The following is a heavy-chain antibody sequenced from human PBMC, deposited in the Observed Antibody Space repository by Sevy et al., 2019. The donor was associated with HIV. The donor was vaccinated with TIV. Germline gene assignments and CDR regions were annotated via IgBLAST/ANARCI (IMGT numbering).Heavy chain of an antibody. J-gene: IGHJ6*02. D-gene: IGHD3-3*01. V-gene: IGHV4-4*07. CDR1: GVSISTYY. CDR2: IYTSGST. CDR3: ARGDFWSGYYYYAMDV. Sequence: SETLSLTCTVSGVSISTYYWSWIRQPAGKGLVWIGRIYTSGSTNYNPSLKSRVTMSVDTSKNQFSLKLSSVTAADTAVYYCARGDFWSGYYYYAMDVWGQGTTVTVSS.